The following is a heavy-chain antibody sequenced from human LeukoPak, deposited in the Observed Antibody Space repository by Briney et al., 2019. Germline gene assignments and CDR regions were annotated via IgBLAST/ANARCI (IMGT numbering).Heavy chain of an antibody. J-gene: IGHJ6*02. CDR2: ISSNGDST. Sequence: GGSLRLSCAASAFTFSSYAMHWVRQAPGKGLEYVSAISSNGDSTYYANSVKGRFTISRDNSKNTRYLQMGSLRADDICVYYCARAPRFGGTDSYYYYGMDVWGQGTTVTVSS. CDR1: AFTFSSYA. CDR3: ARAPRFGGTDSYYYYGMDV. D-gene: IGHD1-26*01. V-gene: IGHV3-64*01.